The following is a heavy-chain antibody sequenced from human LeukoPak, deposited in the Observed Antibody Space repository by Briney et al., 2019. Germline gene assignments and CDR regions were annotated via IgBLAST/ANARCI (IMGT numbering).Heavy chain of an antibody. V-gene: IGHV1-18*01. J-gene: IGHJ4*02. CDR2: ISAYNGNT. CDR3: ARSPELLWFGELFDY. Sequence: ASVKVSCKASGYTSTSYGISWVRQAPGQGLEWMGWISAYNGNTNYAQKLQGRVTMTTDTSTSTAYMELRSLRSEDTAVYYCARSPELLWFGELFDYWGQGTLVTVSS. CDR1: GYTSTSYG. D-gene: IGHD3-10*01.